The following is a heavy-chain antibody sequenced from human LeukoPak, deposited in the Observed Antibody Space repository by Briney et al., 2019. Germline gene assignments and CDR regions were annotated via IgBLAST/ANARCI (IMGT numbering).Heavy chain of an antibody. CDR2: INHSGST. CDR1: GWSFSGYY. CDR3: ARVQQLANPDPYYYYGMDV. Sequence: PSETLSLTCAVYGWSFSGYYWSWVRQPPGKGLEWIGEINHSGSTNYNPSLKSRVTISVDTSKNQFSLKLSSVTAADTAVYYCARVQQLANPDPYYYYGMDVWGQGTTVTVSS. D-gene: IGHD6-13*01. J-gene: IGHJ6*02. V-gene: IGHV4-34*01.